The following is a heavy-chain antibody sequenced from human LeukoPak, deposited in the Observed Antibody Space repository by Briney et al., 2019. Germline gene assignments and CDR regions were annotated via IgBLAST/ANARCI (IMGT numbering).Heavy chain of an antibody. CDR3: ASLLTIFGVVTPYGMDV. CDR1: GGTFSSYA. CDR2: IIPIFGTA. Sequence: ASVKVSCKASGGTFSSYAISWVRQAPGQGLEWMGGIIPIFGTANHAQKFQGRVTITADESTSTAYMELSSLRSEDTAVYYCASLLTIFGVVTPYGMDVWGQGTTVTVSS. J-gene: IGHJ6*02. D-gene: IGHD3-3*01. V-gene: IGHV1-69*13.